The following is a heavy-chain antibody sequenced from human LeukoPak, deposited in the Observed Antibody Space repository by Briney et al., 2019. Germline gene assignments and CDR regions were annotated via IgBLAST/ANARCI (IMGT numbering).Heavy chain of an antibody. Sequence: GASVKVSCKASGYTFTGYYMHWVRQAPGQGLEWMGWINPNSGGTNYAQKFQGRVTMTRDTSISTAYMELSRLRSDDTAVYYCARVNSASLVVPAATGWFDPWGQGTLVTVSS. D-gene: IGHD2-2*01. CDR2: INPNSGGT. V-gene: IGHV1-2*02. CDR3: ARVNSASLVVPAATGWFDP. J-gene: IGHJ5*02. CDR1: GYTFTGYY.